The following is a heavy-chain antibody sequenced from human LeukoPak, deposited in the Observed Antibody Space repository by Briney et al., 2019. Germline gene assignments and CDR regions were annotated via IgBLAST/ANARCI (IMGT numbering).Heavy chain of an antibody. V-gene: IGHV4-4*02. CDR2: IYHSGST. D-gene: IGHD2-21*02. Sequence: PSGTLSLTCAGSGGSISSSNWGSWVRQPPGKWLEWIGEIYHSGSTNYNPSLKSRVTISVDKSKNQFSLKLSSVTAAETAVYYCARRGPAGDPFDSWGQGTLVTVSS. CDR3: ARRGPAGDPFDS. CDR1: GGSISSSNW. J-gene: IGHJ4*02.